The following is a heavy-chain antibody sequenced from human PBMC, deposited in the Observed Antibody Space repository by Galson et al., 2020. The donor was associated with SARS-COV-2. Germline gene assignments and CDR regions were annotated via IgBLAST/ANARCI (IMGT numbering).Heavy chain of an antibody. CDR3: ARSTGSGWYDY. V-gene: IGHV3-7*01. J-gene: IGHJ4*02. CDR1: GFAFSSYW. Sequence: GASLKISCTASGFAFSSYWMSWLRQAPGKGLEWVANIQHNGGEKYYLDSVTVRFTISRDNARNSLSLQMDSLRAEDTAVYYCARSTGSGWYDYWGQGTLVTVSS. CDR2: IQHNGGEK. D-gene: IGHD6-19*01.